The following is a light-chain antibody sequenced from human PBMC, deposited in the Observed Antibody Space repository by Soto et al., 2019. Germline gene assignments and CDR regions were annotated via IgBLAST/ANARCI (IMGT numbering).Light chain of an antibody. CDR2: LGS. CDR3: MQGLQTAWT. CDR1: QSLLHSNGYNY. V-gene: IGKV2-28*01. Sequence: DIVMTQSPLSLPVTPGEPASTSCRSSQSLLHSNGYNYLDWYLQKPGQSPQLLIYLGSNRASGVPDRFSGSGSGTDFTLKISRVEAEDVGFYYCMQGLQTAWTFGQGTRWIS. J-gene: IGKJ1*01.